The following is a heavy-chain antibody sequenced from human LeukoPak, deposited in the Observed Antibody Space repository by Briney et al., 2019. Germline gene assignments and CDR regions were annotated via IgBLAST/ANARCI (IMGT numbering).Heavy chain of an antibody. D-gene: IGHD6-19*01. J-gene: IGHJ5*02. CDR2: ISAYNGNT. V-gene: IGHV1-18*01. CDR1: GYTFNTYG. Sequence: ASVKVSCKASGYTFNTYGISWVRQAPGQGLEWMGWISAYNGNTKYAQKVQDRVTMTTDTSTSTAYMELRSLRSDDTAVYYCAKDNRRLEVPNNWFDPWGQGTLVTVSS. CDR3: AKDNRRLEVPNNWFDP.